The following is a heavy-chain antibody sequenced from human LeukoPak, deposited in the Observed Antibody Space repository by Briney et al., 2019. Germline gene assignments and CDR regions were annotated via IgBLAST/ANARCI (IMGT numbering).Heavy chain of an antibody. V-gene: IGHV4-34*01. Sequence: SETLSLTCAVYGGSFSGYYWSWIRQPPGKGLEWIGEVNHSGSTNYNPSLKSRVSISVDTSKNQFSLKLSSVTAADTAMYYCARGYSYGIREFDYWGQGTLVTVSS. CDR1: GGSFSGYY. CDR2: VNHSGST. CDR3: ARGYSYGIREFDY. D-gene: IGHD1-26*01. J-gene: IGHJ4*02.